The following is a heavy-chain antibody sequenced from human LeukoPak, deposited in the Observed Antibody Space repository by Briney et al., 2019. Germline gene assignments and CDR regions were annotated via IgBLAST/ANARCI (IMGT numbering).Heavy chain of an antibody. CDR3: ASTGTTRANFDY. CDR1: GYTFTSYY. CDR2: INPSGGST. Sequence: ASVKVSCKASGYTFTSYYMHWVRQAPGQGLEWMGIINPSGGSTSYAQKFQGRVTMTRDTSTSTVYMELSSLRSEDTAVHYCASTGTTRANFDYWGQGTLVTVSS. V-gene: IGHV1-46*01. J-gene: IGHJ4*02. D-gene: IGHD1-7*01.